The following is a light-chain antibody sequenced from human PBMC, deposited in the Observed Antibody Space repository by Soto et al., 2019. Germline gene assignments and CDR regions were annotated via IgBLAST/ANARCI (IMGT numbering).Light chain of an antibody. J-gene: IGLJ3*02. CDR2: NDR. CDR1: DCNIGSYN. CDR3: AGRDGRLSAWV. Sequence: QSVLTQSPSASVTPGQRVTISCSGSDCNIGSYNVYWYWQLPGTAPTLLIYNDRNRLSGVPDRFSASKPGCSPALAISGLRSEDEAGYYCAGRDGRLSAWVFGGGTKVTVL. V-gene: IGLV1-47*02.